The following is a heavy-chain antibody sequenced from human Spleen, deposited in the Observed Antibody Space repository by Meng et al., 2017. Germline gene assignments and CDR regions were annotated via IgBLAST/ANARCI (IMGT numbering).Heavy chain of an antibody. Sequence: EVQLLESGGGLLQPGVSLRLSCAASGFTFSNYAMIWFRQARGKGLEWVSGISGGSSNAYYGDSVKSRFTISRDNSKNTLFLQMNSLRPEDKAIYFCAKAIPSLYYFDYWGQGTLVTVSS. CDR2: ISGGSSNA. J-gene: IGHJ4*02. CDR1: GFTFSNYA. V-gene: IGHV3-23*01. CDR3: AKAIPSLYYFDY.